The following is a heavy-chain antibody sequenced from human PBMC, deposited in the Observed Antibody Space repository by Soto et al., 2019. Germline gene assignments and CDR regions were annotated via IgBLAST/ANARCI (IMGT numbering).Heavy chain of an antibody. V-gene: IGHV3-21*01. Sequence: GGSLRLSCAASGFTFSSYSMNWVRQAPGKGLEWVSSISSSNSYIYYADSVKGRFTISRDNAKNSLYLQMNSLRAEDTAVYYCARDHCSSTSCHADNWFDPWGQGTLVTVSS. CDR3: ARDHCSSTSCHADNWFDP. D-gene: IGHD2-2*01. J-gene: IGHJ5*02. CDR2: ISSSNSYI. CDR1: GFTFSSYS.